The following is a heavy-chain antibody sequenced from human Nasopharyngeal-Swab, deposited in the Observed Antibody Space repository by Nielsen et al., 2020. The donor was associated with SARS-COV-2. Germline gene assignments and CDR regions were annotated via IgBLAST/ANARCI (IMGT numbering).Heavy chain of an antibody. D-gene: IGHD3-3*01. V-gene: IGHV3-23*01. CDR2: VDPSGGST. J-gene: IGHJ4*02. CDR3: VKSNFLDY. Sequence: GESLKISCSASGFFFSSYSMNWVRQAPGEGLEWVSTVDPSGGSTYYADSVRGRFTISRDNSKNALYLQMNSLRVEDTAIYYCVKSNFLDYWGQGAQVTVSS. CDR1: GFFFSSYS.